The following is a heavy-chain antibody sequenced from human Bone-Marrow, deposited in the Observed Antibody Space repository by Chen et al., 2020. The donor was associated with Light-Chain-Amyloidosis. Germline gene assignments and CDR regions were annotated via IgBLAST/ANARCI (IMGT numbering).Heavy chain of an antibody. CDR3: ARRRDGYNFDY. D-gene: IGHD5-12*01. Sequence: IGWVRQMPGKGLEWMGVIYPDDSDARYSPSFEGQLTISADKSITTAYLQWRSLKASDTAMYYCARRRDGYNFDYWGQGTLVTVSS. CDR2: IYPDDSDA. V-gene: IGHV5-51*01. J-gene: IGHJ4*02.